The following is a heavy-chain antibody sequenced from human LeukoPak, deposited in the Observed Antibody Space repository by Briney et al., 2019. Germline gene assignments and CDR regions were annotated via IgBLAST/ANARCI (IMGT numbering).Heavy chain of an antibody. V-gene: IGHV3-73*01. D-gene: IGHD3-10*01. CDR3: TRGPSGSYYNDY. Sequence: GGSLKLSCAVSGFTFSGSAMHWVRQASGKGLEWVGRIRSKANSYATAYAASVKGRFTISRDDSKTTAYLQMNSLKTEDTAVYYCTRGPSGSYYNDYWGQGTLVTVSS. CDR2: IRSKANSYAT. CDR1: GFTFSGSA. J-gene: IGHJ4*02.